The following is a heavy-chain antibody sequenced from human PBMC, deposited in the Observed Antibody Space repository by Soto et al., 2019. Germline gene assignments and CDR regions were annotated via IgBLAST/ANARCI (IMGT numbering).Heavy chain of an antibody. Sequence: PGGALRLSCAASGFTFSDHYMDWVRLPPGKGLEWVGRTRNKANSYTTEYAASVKGRFTISRDDSKNSLYLQMNSLKTEDTAVYYCALTSGSAYYGMDVWGQGTTVTVSS. J-gene: IGHJ6*02. CDR2: TRNKANSYTT. CDR3: ALTSGSAYYGMDV. CDR1: GFTFSDHY. V-gene: IGHV3-72*01. D-gene: IGHD3-3*01.